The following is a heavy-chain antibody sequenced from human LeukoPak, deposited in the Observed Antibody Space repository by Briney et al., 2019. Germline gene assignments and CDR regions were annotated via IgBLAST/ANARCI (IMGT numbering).Heavy chain of an antibody. CDR1: GYTFTSYA. CDR3: ARDHSSTSSLTDHVWYYYMGV. J-gene: IGHJ6*03. CDR2: INTNTGNP. V-gene: IGHV7-4-1*02. D-gene: IGHD2-2*01. Sequence: ASVKVSCKASGYTFTSYAMNWVRQAPGQGLEWMGWINTNTGNPTYAQGFTGRFVFSLDTSVSTAYLQISSLKAEDTAVYYCARDHSSTSSLTDHVWYYYMGVWGKGTTVTVSS.